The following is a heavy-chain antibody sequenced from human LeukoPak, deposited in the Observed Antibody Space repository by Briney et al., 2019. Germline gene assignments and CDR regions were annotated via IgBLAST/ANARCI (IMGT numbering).Heavy chain of an antibody. CDR2: IRSNNYGETT. V-gene: IGHV3-49*04. CDR3: TRGAKAAAGLCDY. D-gene: IGHD6-13*01. CDR1: GFTFGDYA. J-gene: IGHJ4*02. Sequence: GGSLRLSCTASGFTFGDYAMSWVRQAPGKGLEWVGFIRSNNYGETTEYAASVKGRFTISRDDSDSIAYLQVNSLKTEDTAVYYCTRGAKAAAGLCDYWGQGTLVTVSS.